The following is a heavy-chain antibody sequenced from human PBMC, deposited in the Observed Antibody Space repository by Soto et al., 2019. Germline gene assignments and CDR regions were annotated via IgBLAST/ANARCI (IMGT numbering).Heavy chain of an antibody. CDR2: ISSSSSTI. CDR1: GFTFSSYS. Sequence: EVQLVESGGGLVQPGGSLRLSCAASGFTFSSYSMNWVRQAPGKGLEWVSYISSSSSTIYYADSVKGRFTISRDNAKNSLYLPMNSLSAADTAVYYCARDLNYGLFDYWGQGTLVTVSS. V-gene: IGHV3-48*01. D-gene: IGHD4-17*01. J-gene: IGHJ4*02. CDR3: ARDLNYGLFDY.